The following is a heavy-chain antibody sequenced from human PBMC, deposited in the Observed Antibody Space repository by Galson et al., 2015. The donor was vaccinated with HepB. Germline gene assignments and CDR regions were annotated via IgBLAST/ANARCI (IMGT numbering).Heavy chain of an antibody. CDR1: GFTFSSYG. V-gene: IGHV3-30*18. Sequence: SLRLSCAASGFTFSSYGMHWVRQAPGKGLEWVAVISYDGSNKYYADSVKGRFTISRDNSKNTLYLQMNSLRDEDTAVYYCAKEGGYSYGYGYYYYGMDVWGQGTTVTVSS. CDR3: AKEGGYSYGYGYYYYGMDV. J-gene: IGHJ6*02. CDR2: ISYDGSNK. D-gene: IGHD5-18*01.